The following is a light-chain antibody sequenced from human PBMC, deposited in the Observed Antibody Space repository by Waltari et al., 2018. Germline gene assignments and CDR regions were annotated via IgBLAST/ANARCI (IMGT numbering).Light chain of an antibody. CDR2: AAY. V-gene: IGKV3-15*01. CDR3: QQYNDWPRT. Sequence: EVVMTQSPGTLSASTGESAALSCRARQNVNTHLDRYQQKPGQAPRLLIYAAYTRATGVPARFSGSGSGTDFTLTISSLQSEDFALYYCQQYNDWPRTFGLGTKVEI. CDR1: QNVNTH. J-gene: IGKJ1*01.